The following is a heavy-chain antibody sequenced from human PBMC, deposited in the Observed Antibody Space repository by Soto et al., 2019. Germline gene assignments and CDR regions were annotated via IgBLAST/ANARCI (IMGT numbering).Heavy chain of an antibody. CDR3: ARGQRFLEWLSEYYYDGMDV. V-gene: IGHV1-8*01. J-gene: IGHJ6*02. D-gene: IGHD3-3*01. CDR1: GYTFTSYD. CDR2: MNPNSGNT. Sequence: ASVKVSCKASGYTFTSYDINWVRQATGQGLEWLGWMNPNSGNTGHAQKLQGRVTMTRNTSISTAYMELSSLRSEDTAVYYRARGQRFLEWLSEYYYDGMDVWGQETTVTSP.